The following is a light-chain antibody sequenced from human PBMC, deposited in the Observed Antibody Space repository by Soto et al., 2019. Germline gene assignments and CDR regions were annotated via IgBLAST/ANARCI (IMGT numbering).Light chain of an antibody. CDR3: QQLNSYPLT. CDR1: QGISSY. V-gene: IGKV1-9*01. J-gene: IGKJ4*01. CDR2: AAS. Sequence: DIQLTQSPSFLSASVGDRVTITCRASQGISSYLAWYQQKPGKAPKLLIYAASTLQSGVPSRFSGSGSGTEFSLTISRRQLEDFATYYCQQLNSYPLTFGGGTKVEIK.